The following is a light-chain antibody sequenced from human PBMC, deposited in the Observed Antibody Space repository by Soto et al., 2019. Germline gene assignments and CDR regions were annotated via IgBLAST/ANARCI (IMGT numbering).Light chain of an antibody. V-gene: IGKV3-20*01. Sequence: EIVLTQSPCTLSLSPGKRATLSCRASQSLSSSYLAWYQQQPGQAPRLIIYAASSRATGIPDRFSGSGSGTAFTLTIARLEPEDFAVYYCQQYGSSPWTFGQGTKVDIK. J-gene: IGKJ1*01. CDR1: QSLSSSY. CDR3: QQYGSSPWT. CDR2: AAS.